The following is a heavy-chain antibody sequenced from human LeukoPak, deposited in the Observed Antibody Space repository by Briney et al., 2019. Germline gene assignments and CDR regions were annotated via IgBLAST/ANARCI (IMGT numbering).Heavy chain of an antibody. Sequence: SSETLSLTGTVSGYSISSGYYWGWIRQPPGKGLEWIGSIYHSGSTYYNPSLKSRVTISVDTSKNQFSLKLSSVTAADTAVYYCARDVQDTAMGRFDYWGQGTLVTVSS. V-gene: IGHV4-38-2*02. CDR1: GYSISSGYY. CDR3: ARDVQDTAMGRFDY. CDR2: IYHSGST. D-gene: IGHD5-18*01. J-gene: IGHJ4*02.